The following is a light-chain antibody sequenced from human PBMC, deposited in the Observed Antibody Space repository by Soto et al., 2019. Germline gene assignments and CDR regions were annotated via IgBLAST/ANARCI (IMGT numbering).Light chain of an antibody. V-gene: IGKV1-39*01. CDR3: QQSYSTPIT. CDR1: QSIISY. Sequence: DVEMTQSPSSLSASVGDRVAITCRASQSIISYLNWYQPKPGKAPKRLVYAASSLQSGVPSRFSGSGSGTDFTLTISSLQPEDFATYYCQQSYSTPITFGQGTRLAIK. J-gene: IGKJ5*01. CDR2: AAS.